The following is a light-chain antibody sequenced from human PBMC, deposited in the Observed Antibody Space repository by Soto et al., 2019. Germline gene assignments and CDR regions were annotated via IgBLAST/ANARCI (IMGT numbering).Light chain of an antibody. J-gene: IGKJ1*01. V-gene: IGKV3-20*01. CDR3: QQYGSSPPT. Sequence: EIVLTQSPGTLSLSPGERATLSCRASQSVSSNYLAWYKRKPGQAPRLLIYGASNRATAIPNRFSGSGSGTDFTLTITRLEPEDFVVYYCQQYGSSPPTFGQGTKVEI. CDR1: QSVSSNY. CDR2: GAS.